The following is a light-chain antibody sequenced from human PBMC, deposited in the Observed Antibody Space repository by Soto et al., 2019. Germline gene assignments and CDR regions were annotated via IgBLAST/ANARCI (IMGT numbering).Light chain of an antibody. V-gene: IGKV1-5*03. CDR1: QSISSW. Sequence: IQMTQSPSTLSASVGDRVTITVRASQSISSWLAWYQQKPGKAPKLLIYKASSLESGVPSRFSGSGSGTEFTLTISSLQPDDFATYYCQHYNSYSEAFAQGTKVDIK. J-gene: IGKJ1*01. CDR2: KAS. CDR3: QHYNSYSEA.